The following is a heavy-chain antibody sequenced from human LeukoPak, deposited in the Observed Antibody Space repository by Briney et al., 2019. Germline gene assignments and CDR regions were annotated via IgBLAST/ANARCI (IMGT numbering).Heavy chain of an antibody. J-gene: IGHJ6*02. CDR3: ARDIVVVPAAIWYYYGMDV. CDR2: ISAYNGNT. CDR1: GYTFTSYG. Sequence: GASVKVSCKASGYTFTSYGISWVRQAPGQGLEWMGWISAYNGNTNYAQKLQGRATMTTDTSTSTAYMELRSLRSDDTAVYYCARDIVVVPAAIWYYYGMDVWGQGTTVTVSS. D-gene: IGHD2-2*01. V-gene: IGHV1-18*01.